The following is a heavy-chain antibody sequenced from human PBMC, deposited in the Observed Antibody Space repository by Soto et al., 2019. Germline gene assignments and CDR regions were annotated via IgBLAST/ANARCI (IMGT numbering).Heavy chain of an antibody. CDR1: GFTFSSYW. D-gene: IGHD2-15*01. CDR2: IKQDGSGK. CDR3: ARRLKVVVAATLHMDV. Sequence: GGSLRLSCAASGFTFSSYWMSWVRQAPGKGLEWVANIKQDGSGKYYVDSVKGRFTISRDNAKNSLYLQMNSLRAEDTAVYYCARRLKVVVAATLHMDVWGKGTTVTVSS. V-gene: IGHV3-7*01. J-gene: IGHJ6*03.